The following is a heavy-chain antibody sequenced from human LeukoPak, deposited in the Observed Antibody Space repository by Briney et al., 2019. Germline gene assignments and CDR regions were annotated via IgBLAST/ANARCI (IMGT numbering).Heavy chain of an antibody. J-gene: IGHJ5*02. CDR2: ISVYNGNT. D-gene: IGHD3-22*01. CDR3: ARDINGYYYDSHGYYPTDL. V-gene: IGHV1-18*01. CDR1: GYIFTSYG. Sequence: RASVKVSCKASGYIFTSYGISWVRQAPGQGLEWMGWISVYNGNTNYPQRLQGRVTMTTHTSTTTAYMELRSLRSDDTAVYYCARDINGYYYDSHGYYPTDLWGQGTLVTVSS.